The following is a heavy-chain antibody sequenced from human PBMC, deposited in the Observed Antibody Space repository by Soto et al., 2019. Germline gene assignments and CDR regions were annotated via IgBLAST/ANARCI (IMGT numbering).Heavy chain of an antibody. V-gene: IGHV4-61*01. Sequence: SETLSLTCTVSGGSVSSGSYYWSWIRQPPGRGLEWIGYIYYSGSTNYNPSLKSRVTISVDTSKNQFSLKLSSVTAADTAVYYCASGGYSYAVGSYYYYGMDVWGQGTTVTVSS. J-gene: IGHJ6*02. CDR2: IYYSGST. CDR1: GGSVSSGSYY. CDR3: ASGGYSYAVGSYYYYGMDV. D-gene: IGHD5-18*01.